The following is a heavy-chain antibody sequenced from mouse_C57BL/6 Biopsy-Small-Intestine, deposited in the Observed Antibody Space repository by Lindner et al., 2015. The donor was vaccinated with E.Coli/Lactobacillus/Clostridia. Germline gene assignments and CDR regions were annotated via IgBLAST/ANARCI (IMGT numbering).Heavy chain of an antibody. CDR1: GYTFTSHW. CDR3: AREAYYYPAWLAY. V-gene: IGHV1-7*01. J-gene: IGHJ3*01. CDR2: INPSSVYT. D-gene: IGHD1-1*01. Sequence: VQLQESGAELAKPGASVKLSCKASGYTFTSHWMHWVKQRPGQGLEWIGYINPSSVYTKYNQKFKDKATLTADKSSSTAYMQLSSLTYEDSAVYYCAREAYYYPAWLAYWGQGTLVTVSA.